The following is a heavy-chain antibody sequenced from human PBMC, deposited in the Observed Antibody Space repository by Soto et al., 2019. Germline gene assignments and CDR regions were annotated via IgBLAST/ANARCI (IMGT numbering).Heavy chain of an antibody. Sequence: QGQLVESGGGVVQPGRSLRLSCAASGFTFSSYGMHWVRQAPGKGLEWVAVVSYDGANTYYIDSVKGRFTVSRDNSKNTVFLQMNSLRAEDTAVYYCAKSKSGVGPYQRQSFFDFWGQGALVTVSS. V-gene: IGHV3-30*18. CDR2: VSYDGANT. CDR3: AKSKSGVGPYQRQSFFDF. CDR1: GFTFSSYG. J-gene: IGHJ4*02. D-gene: IGHD1-26*01.